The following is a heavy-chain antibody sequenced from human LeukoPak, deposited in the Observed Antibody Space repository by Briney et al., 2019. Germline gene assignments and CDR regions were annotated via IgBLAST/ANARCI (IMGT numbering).Heavy chain of an antibody. J-gene: IGHJ4*02. CDR2: ISYDGSNK. V-gene: IGHV3-30-3*01. D-gene: IGHD3-16*02. CDR1: GFTFSSYA. Sequence: GGSLRLSCAASGFTFSSYAMHWVRQVPGKGLEWVAVISYDGSNKYYADSVKGRFTISRDNSKNTLYLQMNSLRAEDTAVYYCARDDYDYVWGSYRVYWGQGTLVTVSS. CDR3: ARDDYDYVWGSYRVY.